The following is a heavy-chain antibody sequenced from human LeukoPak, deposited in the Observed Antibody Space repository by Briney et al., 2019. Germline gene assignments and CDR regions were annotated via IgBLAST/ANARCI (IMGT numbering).Heavy chain of an antibody. Sequence: GGSLRLSCVASGFTFSSYWLSWVRQAPGKGLEWVANIKQDGSEKYYVDSVKGRFTISRDNAKNTLYLQMNSLRAEDTAVYYCARDLSDESWFDPWGQGTLVTVSS. V-gene: IGHV3-7*01. CDR3: ARDLSDESWFDP. CDR1: GFTFSSYW. CDR2: IKQDGSEK. J-gene: IGHJ5*02. D-gene: IGHD3-16*02.